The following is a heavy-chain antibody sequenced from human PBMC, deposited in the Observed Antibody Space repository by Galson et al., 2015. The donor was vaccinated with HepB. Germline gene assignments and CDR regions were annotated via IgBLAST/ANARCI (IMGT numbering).Heavy chain of an antibody. CDR1: GGTFSSYA. V-gene: IGHV1-69*13. Sequence: SVKVSCKASGGTFSSYAISWVRQAPGQGLEWMGGIIPIFGTANYAQKFQGRVTITADESTSTAYMELSSLRSEDTAVYYCARGIVRGSSWFYFDYWGQGTLVTVSS. J-gene: IGHJ4*02. CDR3: ARGIVRGSSWFYFDY. D-gene: IGHD6-13*01. CDR2: IIPIFGTA.